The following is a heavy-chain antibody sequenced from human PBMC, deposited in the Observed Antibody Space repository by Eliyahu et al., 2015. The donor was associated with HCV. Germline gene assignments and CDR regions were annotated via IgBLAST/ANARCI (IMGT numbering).Heavy chain of an antibody. V-gene: IGHV1-46*01. CDR3: ARDKPEAAATRAGSYHYGMDV. CDR2: INPSGGTT. D-gene: IGHD2-15*01. Sequence: QVQLVQSGAEVKKPGSSVKVSCKASGYTFTTYYIHWVRQAPGQGLEWMGIINPSGGTTTXVQKFQGRVTMTRDTSSSTVYMELSSLRSDDTAVYYCARDKPEAAATRAGSYHYGMDVWGQGTTVTVSS. CDR1: GYTFTTYY. J-gene: IGHJ6*02.